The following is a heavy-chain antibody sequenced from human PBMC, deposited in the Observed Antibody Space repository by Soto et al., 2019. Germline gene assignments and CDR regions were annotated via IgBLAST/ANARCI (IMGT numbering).Heavy chain of an antibody. Sequence: QVQLQESGPGLVKPSQTLSLTCTVSGGSISGGDYYLSWLRQPPGKGPEWIGYIYYSGSTYYNPSLKSRVTISVETSKNQFSLRLSSVTAADTAVYYGARRGCFDYWGQGTLVTVSS. CDR1: GGSISGGDYY. D-gene: IGHD3-10*01. V-gene: IGHV4-30-4*01. CDR3: ARRGCFDY. J-gene: IGHJ4*02. CDR2: IYYSGST.